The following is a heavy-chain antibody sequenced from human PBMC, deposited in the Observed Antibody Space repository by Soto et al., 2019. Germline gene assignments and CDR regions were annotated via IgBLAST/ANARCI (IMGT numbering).Heavy chain of an antibody. CDR2: ITGSGSRT. J-gene: IGHJ4*02. D-gene: IGHD3-22*01. CDR3: ARGLSSGLDY. Sequence: PGGSLRLSCAASGYTFSRYTMTWVRQAPGKGLKWVSSITGSGSRTYYADSVKGRFTISRGNSRNTLYLQMNSLRAEDTAVYYCARGLSSGLDYWGQGALVTVSS. V-gene: IGHV3-23*01. CDR1: GYTFSRYT.